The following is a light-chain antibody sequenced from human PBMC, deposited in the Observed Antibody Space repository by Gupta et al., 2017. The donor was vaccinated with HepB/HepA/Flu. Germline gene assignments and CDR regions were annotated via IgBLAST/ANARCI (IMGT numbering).Light chain of an antibody. J-gene: IGKJ5*01. V-gene: IGKV4-1*01. CDR3: QQYYRTPLT. Sequence: DLVMTQSPDSLAVSLGESATINCKSSQSVLYSSNNKNYLGWYQQKAGQPPKLLIYWASTRQSGVPDRFSGSGSGTDFTLTISSLQAEDVALYYCQQYYRTPLTFGQGTRLEIK. CDR2: WAS. CDR1: QSVLYSSNNKNY.